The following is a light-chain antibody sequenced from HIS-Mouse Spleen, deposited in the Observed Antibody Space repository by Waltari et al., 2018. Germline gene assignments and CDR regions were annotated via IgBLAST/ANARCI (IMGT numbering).Light chain of an antibody. CDR2: EGS. CDR3: CSYAGSSTWV. V-gene: IGLV2-23*01. CDR1: SSDVGSYNL. Sequence: SALTQPASVSGSPGQSITIPCTGPSSDVGSYNLVSWYQQHPGKAPKLMIYEGSKRPSGVSNRFSGSKSGNTASLTISGLQAEDEADYYCCSYAGSSTWVFGGGTKLTVL. J-gene: IGLJ3*02.